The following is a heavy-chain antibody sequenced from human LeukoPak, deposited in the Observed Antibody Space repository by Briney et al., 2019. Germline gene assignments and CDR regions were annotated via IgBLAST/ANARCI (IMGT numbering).Heavy chain of an antibody. V-gene: IGHV4-34*01. CDR2: INHSGST. D-gene: IGHD3-3*01. CDR1: GGSFSGYY. Sequence: KASETLSLTCAVYGGSFSGYYWSWIRQPPGKGLEWIGEINHSGSTNYNPSLKSRVTISVDTSKNQFSLKLSSVTAADTAVYYCARGVVYDFWSGYSQGNWFDPWGQGTLVTVSS. J-gene: IGHJ5*02. CDR3: ARGVVYDFWSGYSQGNWFDP.